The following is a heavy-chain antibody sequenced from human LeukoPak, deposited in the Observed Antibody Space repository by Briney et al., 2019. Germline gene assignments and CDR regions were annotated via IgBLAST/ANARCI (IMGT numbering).Heavy chain of an antibody. CDR3: ARGVRLNLLYYYYYMDV. CDR2: IYYSGST. J-gene: IGHJ6*03. D-gene: IGHD1-14*01. CDR1: GGSISSYY. Sequence: SETLSLTCTVSGGSISSYYWSWIRQPPGKGLEWIGYIYYSGSTNYNPSLKSRVTISVDTSKNQFSLKLSSVSAADTAVYYCARGVRLNLLYYYYYMDVWGKGTTVTVSS. V-gene: IGHV4-59*01.